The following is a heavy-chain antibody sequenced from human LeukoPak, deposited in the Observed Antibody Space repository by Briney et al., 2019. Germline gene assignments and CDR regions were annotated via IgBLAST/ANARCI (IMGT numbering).Heavy chain of an antibody. J-gene: IGHJ3*02. V-gene: IGHV3-9*03. Sequence: PGGSLRLSCAASGFTLDDYAMHWVRQAPGKGLEWVSGISWNSGRIGYADSVKGRFTISRDNAKNSLYLQMNSLRAEDMALYYCAKAPALRWVYAFDIWGQGTIVTVSS. CDR3: AKAPALRWVYAFDI. CDR1: GFTLDDYA. D-gene: IGHD4-23*01. CDR2: ISWNSGRI.